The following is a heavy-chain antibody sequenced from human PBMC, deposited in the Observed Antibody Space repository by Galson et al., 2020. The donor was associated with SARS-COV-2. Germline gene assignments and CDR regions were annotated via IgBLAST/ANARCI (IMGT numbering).Heavy chain of an antibody. CDR1: GGSFSGYY. CDR3: AGYCSSTSCRTGFDY. CDR2: INHSGST. J-gene: IGHJ4*02. D-gene: IGHD2-2*01. Sequence: SETLSLTCAVYGGSFSGYYWSWIRQPPGKGLEWIGEINHSGSTNYNPSLKSRVTISVDTSKNQFSLKLSSVTAADTAVYYCAGYCSSTSCRTGFDYWGQGTLVTVSS. V-gene: IGHV4-34*01.